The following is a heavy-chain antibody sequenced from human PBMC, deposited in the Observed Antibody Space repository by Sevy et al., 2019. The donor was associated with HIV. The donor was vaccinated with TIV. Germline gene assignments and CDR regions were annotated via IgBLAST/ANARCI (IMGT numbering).Heavy chain of an antibody. Sequence: GSLRLSCAGSGFSLNSYWMSWVRQAPGKGLEWVANIKQDGSVRYYVDSVKGRFTISRDDARNLLFLQMNSLRAEDTALYYCVRAIASDGSFWGQGTLVTVSS. D-gene: IGHD6-13*01. CDR3: VRAIASDGSF. CDR2: IKQDGSVR. J-gene: IGHJ4*02. V-gene: IGHV3-7*01. CDR1: GFSLNSYW.